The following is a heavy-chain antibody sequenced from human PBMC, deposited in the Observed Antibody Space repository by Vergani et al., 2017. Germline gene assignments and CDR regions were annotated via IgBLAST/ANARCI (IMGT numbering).Heavy chain of an antibody. Sequence: EVQLVESGGGLVKPGGSLRLSCAASGFTFSSYSMNWVRQAPGKGLEWVSSISSSSSYIYYTDSVKGRFTISRENAKKSLYLQMNSLRAEDTAVYYCARDWHCSSTSCYGSLDLAEYFQHWGQGTLVTVSS. CDR1: GFTFSSYS. D-gene: IGHD2-2*01. V-gene: IGHV3-21*01. CDR3: ARDWHCSSTSCYGSLDLAEYFQH. J-gene: IGHJ1*01. CDR2: ISSSSSYI.